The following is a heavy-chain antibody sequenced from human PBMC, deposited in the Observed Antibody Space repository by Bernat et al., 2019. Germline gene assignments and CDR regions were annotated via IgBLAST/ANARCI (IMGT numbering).Heavy chain of an antibody. CDR1: GGSFSGYY. CDR2: INHSGST. CDR3: ARVRGYYGSGIHSDY. D-gene: IGHD3-10*01. V-gene: IGHV4-34*01. J-gene: IGHJ4*02. Sequence: QVQLQQWGAGLLKPSETLSLTCAVYGGSFSGYYWIWIRQPPGKGLEWIGEINHSGSTNYNPSLKSRVTISVDTSKNQLSMKLSSVTAADTAVYYCARVRGYYGSGIHSDYWGQGTLVTVSS.